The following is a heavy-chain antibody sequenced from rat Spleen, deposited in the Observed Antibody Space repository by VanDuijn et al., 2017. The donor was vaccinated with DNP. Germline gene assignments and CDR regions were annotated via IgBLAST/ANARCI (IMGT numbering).Heavy chain of an antibody. CDR2: ISYDGSST. D-gene: IGHD1-10*01. CDR1: GFTFNNYG. CDR3: ARSYNNHFDY. Sequence: EVQLVESGGGLVQPGRSLKVSCAASGFTFNNYGMAWVRQAPKKGLEWVASISYDGSSTYYRDSVKGRFTISRDNAKSTLPLQMNSLRSEDMATYYCARSYNNHFDYWGQGVMVTVSS. V-gene: IGHV5-22*01. J-gene: IGHJ2*01.